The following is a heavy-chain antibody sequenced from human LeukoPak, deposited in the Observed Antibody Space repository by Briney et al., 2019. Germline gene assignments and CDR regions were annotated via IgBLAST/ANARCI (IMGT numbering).Heavy chain of an antibody. CDR1: GGSISSYY. CDR3: ARLFVVVTANYAFDI. J-gene: IGHJ3*02. V-gene: IGHV4-59*08. CDR2: IYYSGST. Sequence: PSETLSLTCTVSGGSISSYYWSWIRQPPGKGLEWVGYIYYSGSTNYNPSLKSRVTISVDTSKNQFSLKLSSVTAADTAVYYCARLFVVVTANYAFDIWGQGTMVTVSS. D-gene: IGHD2-21*02.